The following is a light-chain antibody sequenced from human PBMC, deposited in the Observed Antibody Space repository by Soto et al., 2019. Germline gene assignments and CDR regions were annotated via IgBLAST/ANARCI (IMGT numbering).Light chain of an antibody. Sequence: ETVMTQSPATLSVSPGERATLSCRASQSVSSNLAWYQQKPGQAPRLLIYDASTRATGIPARFSGSGSGTELTLTIRSLQSEDFAVYYCQQYNTWPLTFGPGTKVDIK. CDR1: QSVSSN. V-gene: IGKV3-15*01. CDR2: DAS. CDR3: QQYNTWPLT. J-gene: IGKJ3*01.